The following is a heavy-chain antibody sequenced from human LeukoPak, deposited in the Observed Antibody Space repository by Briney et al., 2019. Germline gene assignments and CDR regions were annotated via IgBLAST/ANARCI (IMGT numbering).Heavy chain of an antibody. Sequence: PGGSLRLSCAASGFTFSSYAMTWVRQAPGKGLEWVSGITASGGSTYYADSVKGRFTISRDNSKNTLHLQMNSLRADDTAVYYCAKHLSAMASFDYWGQGTLVTVSS. CDR2: ITASGGST. CDR1: GFTFSSYA. V-gene: IGHV3-23*01. J-gene: IGHJ4*02. D-gene: IGHD5-18*01. CDR3: AKHLSAMASFDY.